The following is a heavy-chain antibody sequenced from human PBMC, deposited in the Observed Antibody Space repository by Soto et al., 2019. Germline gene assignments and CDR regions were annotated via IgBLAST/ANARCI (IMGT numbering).Heavy chain of an antibody. J-gene: IGHJ4*02. CDR3: AKGVLAGLFDY. CDR2: ISGGGGST. V-gene: IGHV3-23*01. CDR1: GFTFSSYA. Sequence: GGALSLSCAASGFTFSSYAMSWVRQAPGKGLEWVSAISGGGGSTYYADSVKGRFTISRDNSKNTLYLQMNSLRAEDTAVYDCAKGVLAGLFDYWGQGTLVTVSS.